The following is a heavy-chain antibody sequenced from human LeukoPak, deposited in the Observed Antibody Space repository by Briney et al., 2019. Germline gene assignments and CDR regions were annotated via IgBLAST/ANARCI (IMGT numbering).Heavy chain of an antibody. D-gene: IGHD1-26*01. CDR2: INSDGSST. J-gene: IGHJ4*02. V-gene: IGHV3-74*01. CDR1: GFTFSSYW. CDR3: ARGVPPVGATDNFDY. Sequence: QPGGSLRLSCAASGFTFSSYWMHWVRQAPGKGLVWVSRINSDGSSTSYADSVKGRFTISRDNAKNTLYLQMNSLRAEDTAVYYCARGVPPVGATDNFDYWGQGTLVTVSS.